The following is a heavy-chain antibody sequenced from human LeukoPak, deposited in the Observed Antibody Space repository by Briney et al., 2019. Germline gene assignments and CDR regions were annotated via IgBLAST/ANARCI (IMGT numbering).Heavy chain of an antibody. Sequence: PGRSLRLSCAASGFTFDDYSMHWVHQAPGKGLEWVSLITGDGDDTYYADSVKGRFTISRDNSKNSLYLQMNSLRADDTALYYCARHWEGVESDAFDIWGQGTMVIVSS. D-gene: IGHD1-26*01. CDR1: GFTFDDYS. CDR2: ITGDGDDT. V-gene: IGHV3-43*02. CDR3: ARHWEGVESDAFDI. J-gene: IGHJ3*02.